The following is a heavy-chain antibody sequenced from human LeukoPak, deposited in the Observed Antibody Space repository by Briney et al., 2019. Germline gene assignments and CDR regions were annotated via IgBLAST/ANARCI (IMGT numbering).Heavy chain of an antibody. Sequence: PGGSLKPSCAASGFTFSSKARSWARRAPGKGLEGVSAISGSGGSTYYADSVKGRFTISRDNSKNTLYLQMNSLRAEDTAVYYCAVSGYYYSTPDYWGQGTLVTVSS. V-gene: IGHV3-23*01. D-gene: IGHD3-22*01. CDR2: ISGSGGST. J-gene: IGHJ4*02. CDR1: GFTFSSKA. CDR3: AVSGYYYSTPDY.